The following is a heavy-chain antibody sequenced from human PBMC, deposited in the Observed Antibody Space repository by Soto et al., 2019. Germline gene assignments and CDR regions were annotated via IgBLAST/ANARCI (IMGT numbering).Heavy chain of an antibody. CDR1: GLTFSSYA. CDR2: ISGSGGST. D-gene: IGHD3-3*01. J-gene: IGHJ4*02. V-gene: IGHV3-23*01. CDR3: TYDFWSGYCRRGYFDY. Sequence: EVQLLESGGGLVQPGGSLRLSCAASGLTFSSYAMSWVRQAPGKGLEWVSAISGSGGSTYYADSVKGRFTISRDNSKNTLYLQMNSLRAEDTAVYYCTYDFWSGYCRRGYFDYWGQGTLVTVSS.